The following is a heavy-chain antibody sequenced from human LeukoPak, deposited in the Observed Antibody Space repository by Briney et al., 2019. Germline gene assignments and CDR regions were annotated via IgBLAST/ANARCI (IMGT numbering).Heavy chain of an antibody. Sequence: PSETLSLTCAVFGGSFSGYYWSWIRQPPGKGLEWIGEINHSGSTNYNPSLKSRLTISVDTSKKQFSLKLTSVTAADTALYYCARDCSSSTCYFDHWGQGTLVTVSS. V-gene: IGHV4-34*01. CDR1: GGSFSGYY. CDR2: INHSGST. J-gene: IGHJ4*02. D-gene: IGHD2-2*01. CDR3: ARDCSSSTCYFDH.